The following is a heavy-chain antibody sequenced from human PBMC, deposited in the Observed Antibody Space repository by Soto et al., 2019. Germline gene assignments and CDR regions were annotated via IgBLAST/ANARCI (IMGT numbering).Heavy chain of an antibody. CDR2: MNPNSGNT. Sequence: QVQLVQSGAEVKKPGASVKVSCKASGYTFTSYDINWVRQATGQGLEWMGWMNPNSGNTGYAQKFQGRVTMTRNTSISTAYMELSSLRSEDTAVYYCARAPMVTTVTTHYSYGMDVWGQGTTVTVSS. CDR3: ARAPMVTTVTTHYSYGMDV. CDR1: GYTFTSYD. D-gene: IGHD4-4*01. V-gene: IGHV1-8*01. J-gene: IGHJ6*02.